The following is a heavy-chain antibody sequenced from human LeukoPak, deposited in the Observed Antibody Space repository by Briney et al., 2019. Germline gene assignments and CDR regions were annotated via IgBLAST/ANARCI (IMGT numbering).Heavy chain of an antibody. Sequence: GGSLRLSCAASGFTFSSYAMSWVRQAPGKGLEWVAGISDSGGSKKYADSVKGRFTISRDNPKNTLYLQMNSLRAEDTAVYFCAKRGVVIRVILVGFHKEAYYFESWGQGALVTVSS. J-gene: IGHJ4*02. CDR3: AKRGVVIRVILVGFHKEAYYFES. D-gene: IGHD3/OR15-3a*01. CDR2: ISDSGGSK. CDR1: GFTFSSYA. V-gene: IGHV3-23*01.